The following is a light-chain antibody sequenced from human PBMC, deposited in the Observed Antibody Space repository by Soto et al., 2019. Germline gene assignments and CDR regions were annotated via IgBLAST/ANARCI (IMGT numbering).Light chain of an antibody. CDR3: QQFGTSLLT. J-gene: IGKJ4*01. V-gene: IGKV3-20*01. CDR2: GAS. Sequence: EIVLTQSPGTLSLSPGVRATLSCRASQSVSSSYLAWYQQKPGQAPRLLIYGASSRATGIPDRFSGSGSGTDFTLTICRLEPEDFAVYYCQQFGTSLLTFGGGTKVEIK. CDR1: QSVSSSY.